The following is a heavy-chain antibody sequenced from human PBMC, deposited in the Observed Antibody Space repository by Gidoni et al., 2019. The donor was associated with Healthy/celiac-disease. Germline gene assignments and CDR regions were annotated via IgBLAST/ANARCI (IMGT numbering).Heavy chain of an antibody. V-gene: IGHV4-61*02. D-gene: IGHD3-3*01. CDR2: IYTSGST. Sequence: QVQLQESGPGLVKPSQTLSLTCTVSGGSISSGSYYWSWIRQPAGKGLEWIGRIYTSGSTNYNPSLKSRVTISVDTSKNQFSLKLSSVTAADTAVYYCARGDYDFWSGYPVGFDYWGQGTLVTVSS. J-gene: IGHJ4*02. CDR1: GGSISSGSYY. CDR3: ARGDYDFWSGYPVGFDY.